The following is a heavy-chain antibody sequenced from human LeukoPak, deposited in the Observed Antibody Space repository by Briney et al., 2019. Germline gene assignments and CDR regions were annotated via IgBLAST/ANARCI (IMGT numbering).Heavy chain of an antibody. Sequence: PSETLSLTCTVSGGSISSYYWSWIRQPPGKGLEWVGYISYSGSTNYNPSLKSRVTMSVDTSKNQFSLKLSSVTAADTAVYYCARFSPRAMGNYLDFWGQGTLVTVSS. D-gene: IGHD7-27*01. CDR1: GGSISSYY. CDR3: ARFSPRAMGNYLDF. J-gene: IGHJ4*02. V-gene: IGHV4-59*12. CDR2: ISYSGST.